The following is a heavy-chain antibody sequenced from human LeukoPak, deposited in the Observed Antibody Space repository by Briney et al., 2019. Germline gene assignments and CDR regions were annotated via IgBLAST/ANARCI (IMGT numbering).Heavy chain of an antibody. J-gene: IGHJ5*02. V-gene: IGHV4-59*01. CDR3: ARGGYYGSGNNFRFDP. D-gene: IGHD3-10*01. CDR2: IYYSGST. CDR1: GGSISSYY. Sequence: SETLSLTCTVSGGSISSYYWSWIRQPPGKGLEWIGYIYYSGSTNYKPSLKSRVTISVDTSKNQFSLKLSSVTAADTAVYYCARGGYYGSGNNFRFDPWGQGTLVTVSS.